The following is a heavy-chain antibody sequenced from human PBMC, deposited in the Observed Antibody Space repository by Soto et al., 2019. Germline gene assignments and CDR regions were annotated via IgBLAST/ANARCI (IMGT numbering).Heavy chain of an antibody. CDR1: GGSISSSSYY. Sequence: QLQLQESGPGLVKPSETLSLTCTVSGGSISSSSYYWGWIRQPPGKGLEWIGSIYYSGSTYYNPSLNTRVTISVDTSKNQISRKLSAVTAADTAVHYCARVSYDYGSGSYNLFDPRGQGTLVTVSS. CDR2: IYYSGST. CDR3: ARVSYDYGSGSYNLFDP. V-gene: IGHV4-39*01. D-gene: IGHD3-10*01. J-gene: IGHJ5*02.